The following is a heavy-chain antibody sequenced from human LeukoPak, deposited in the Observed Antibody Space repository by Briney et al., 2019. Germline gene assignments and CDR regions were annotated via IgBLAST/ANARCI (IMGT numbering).Heavy chain of an antibody. CDR2: IKSKTNGETT. CDR1: GFTFRNAW. J-gene: IGHJ4*02. V-gene: IGHV3-15*01. CDR3: AGDPPRGGWALDY. D-gene: IGHD3-16*01. Sequence: PGGSLRLSCAASGFTFRNAWMSWVRQAPGKGLEWVGRIKSKTNGETTGYAAPVKGRFTISRDDSKNTLYLQMNSLKTEDTAVYYCAGDPPRGGWALDYWGQGTLVTVSS.